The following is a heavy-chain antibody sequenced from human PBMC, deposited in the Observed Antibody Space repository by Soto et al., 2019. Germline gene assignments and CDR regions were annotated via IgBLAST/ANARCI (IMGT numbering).Heavy chain of an antibody. CDR2: MNPNSGNT. J-gene: IGHJ6*03. Sequence: QVQLVQSGAEVKKPGASVKVSCKASGYTFTSYDINWVRQATGQGLEWMGWMNPNSGNTGYAQKFQGRVTMTRNTSISTAYMELSSLRSEDTAVYYCARGSPPFVPAGYYYMDVWGKGTTVTVSS. CDR1: GYTFTSYD. D-gene: IGHD2-2*01. CDR3: ARGSPPFVPAGYYYMDV. V-gene: IGHV1-8*01.